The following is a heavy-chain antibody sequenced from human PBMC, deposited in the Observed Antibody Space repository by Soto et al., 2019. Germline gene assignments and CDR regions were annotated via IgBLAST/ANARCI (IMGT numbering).Heavy chain of an antibody. CDR2: IYYSGST. CDR3: ARDWGYGDYDPVYFQH. V-gene: IGHV4-31*03. CDR1: GGSISSGGYY. J-gene: IGHJ1*01. Sequence: QVQLQESGPGLVKPSQTLSLTCTVSGGSISSGGYYWSWIRQHPGKGLEWIGYIYYSGSTYYNPSLKSRVTISVDTSKNQFSLKLSSVTAAYTTVYYCARDWGYGDYDPVYFQHWGQGTLVTVSA. D-gene: IGHD4-17*01.